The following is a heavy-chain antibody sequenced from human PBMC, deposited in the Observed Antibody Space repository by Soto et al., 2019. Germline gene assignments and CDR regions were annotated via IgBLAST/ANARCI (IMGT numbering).Heavy chain of an antibody. J-gene: IGHJ4*02. CDR3: ARDLSDFYDERGNEDPEY. CDR1: GYIFSDYH. V-gene: IGHV1-2*02. D-gene: IGHD3-22*01. Sequence: QVQLVQSGAEVKKPGASVKVSCKASGYIFSDYHIHWVRQAPGQGLEWVGRIIPHSGKTNSAQRFQGRVTMTRDTSIDTAYMELSRLRPDDTAVYYCARDLSDFYDERGNEDPEYWGQGTLVSVSS. CDR2: IIPHSGKT.